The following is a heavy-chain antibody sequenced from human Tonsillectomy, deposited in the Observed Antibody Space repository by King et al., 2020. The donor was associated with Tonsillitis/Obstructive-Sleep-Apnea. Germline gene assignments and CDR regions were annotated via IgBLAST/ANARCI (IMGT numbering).Heavy chain of an antibody. CDR1: GGSISSSSYY. CDR3: ATLFVGANEDY. D-gene: IGHD3-3*01. V-gene: IGHV4-39*01. CDR2: IYYSGST. Sequence: QLQESGPGLVKPSETLSLTCTVSGGSISSSSYYWGWIRQPPGKGLEWIGSIYYSGSTYYNPSLKSRVTISVDTSKNQFSLKLSSVTAADTAVYYCATLFVGANEDYWGQGTLVTVSS. J-gene: IGHJ4*02.